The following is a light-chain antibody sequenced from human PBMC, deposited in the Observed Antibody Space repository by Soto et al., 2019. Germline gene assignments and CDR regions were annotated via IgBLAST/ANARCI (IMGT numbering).Light chain of an antibody. CDR2: DVT. V-gene: IGLV2-14*03. CDR3: TSYTSSSTYV. Sequence: QSALTQPASVSGSPGQSITISCTGTSSDVGGYNYVFWYQHPPGKAPKLMIYDVTNRPSGVSNRFSGSKSGNTVSLTISGLQAEDEADYYCTSYTSSSTYVFGTGTKVTVL. CDR1: SSDVGGYNY. J-gene: IGLJ1*01.